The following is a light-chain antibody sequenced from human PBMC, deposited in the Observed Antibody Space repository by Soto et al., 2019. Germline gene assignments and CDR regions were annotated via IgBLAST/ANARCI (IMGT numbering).Light chain of an antibody. Sequence: DIVMTQSPDSLAVSLGERATINCKSSQSVLYSSNNKTYLAWYQQKPGQPPKLLIYWASTRESGVPDRFSGSGAATDSTLTISCLQAEEVAFYYCQQYYPPWTFGQGTKVEIK. CDR1: QSVLYSSNNKTY. J-gene: IGKJ1*01. CDR2: WAS. V-gene: IGKV4-1*01. CDR3: QQYYPPWT.